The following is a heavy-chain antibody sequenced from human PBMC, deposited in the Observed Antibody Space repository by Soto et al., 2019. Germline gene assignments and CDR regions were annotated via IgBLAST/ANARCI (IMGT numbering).Heavy chain of an antibody. CDR3: AESDYVMDV. J-gene: IGHJ6*02. CDR1: GGSISSGGYF. CDR2: IYYSGST. V-gene: IGHV4-31*03. Sequence: SETLSVTYTVSGGSISSGGYFWSWIRQHPGKGLEWIGYIYYSGSTYYNPSLKSRVTISVDTSKNQFSLKLSSVTAADTAVYYSAESDYVMDVWGQGTTVPVSS.